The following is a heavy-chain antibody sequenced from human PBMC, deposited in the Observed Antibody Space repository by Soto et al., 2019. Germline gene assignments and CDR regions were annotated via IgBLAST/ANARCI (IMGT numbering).Heavy chain of an antibody. J-gene: IGHJ4*02. CDR2: IIPILGIA. CDR3: AREGDHCSGGSCYSL. Sequence: ASVKVSCKASGGTFSSYTISWVRQAPGQGLEWMGRIIPILGIANYAQKFQGRVTITADKSTSTAYMELSSLRSEDTAVYYCAREGDHCSGGSCYSLWGQGTLVTVSS. D-gene: IGHD2-15*01. V-gene: IGHV1-69*04. CDR1: GGTFSSYT.